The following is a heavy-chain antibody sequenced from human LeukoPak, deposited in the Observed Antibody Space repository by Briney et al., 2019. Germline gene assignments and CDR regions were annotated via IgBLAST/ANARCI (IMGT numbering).Heavy chain of an antibody. D-gene: IGHD2-15*01. V-gene: IGHV1-69*13. Sequence: SVKVSCKASGGTFSSYAVSWVRQAPGQGLEWMGGIIPIFGTANYAQKFQGRVTITADESTSTAYMELSSLRSEDTAVYYCARDQVGCSGGSCYPYYYYGMDVWGQGTTVTVSS. CDR2: IIPIFGTA. CDR3: ARDQVGCSGGSCYPYYYYGMDV. J-gene: IGHJ6*02. CDR1: GGTFSSYA.